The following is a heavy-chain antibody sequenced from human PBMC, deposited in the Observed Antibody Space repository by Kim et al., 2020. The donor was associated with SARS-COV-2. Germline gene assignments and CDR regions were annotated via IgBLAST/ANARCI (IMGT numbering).Heavy chain of an antibody. CDR3: TRPYSSGWYYYYGMDV. D-gene: IGHD6-19*01. Sequence: SLRLSCTASGFTFGDYAMSWVRQAPGKGLEWVGFIRSKAYGGTTEYAASVKGRFTISRDDSKSIAYLQMNSLKTEDTAVYYCTRPYSSGWYYYYGMDVWGQGTTVTVSS. CDR2: IRSKAYGGTT. CDR1: GFTFGDYA. J-gene: IGHJ6*02. V-gene: IGHV3-49*04.